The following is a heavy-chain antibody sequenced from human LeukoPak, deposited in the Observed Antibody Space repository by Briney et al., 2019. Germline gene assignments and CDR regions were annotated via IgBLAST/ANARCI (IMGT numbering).Heavy chain of an antibody. D-gene: IGHD5-18*01. Sequence: KPSETLSLTCTVSGGSISSSSYYWGWIRQPPGKGLEWIGSIYYSGSTYYNPSLKSRVTISVDTSKNQFSLKLSSVTAADTAVYYCARMAAMGALDAFDIWGQGTMVTVSS. CDR3: ARMAAMGALDAFDI. CDR2: IYYSGST. J-gene: IGHJ3*02. V-gene: IGHV4-39*07. CDR1: GGSISSSSYY.